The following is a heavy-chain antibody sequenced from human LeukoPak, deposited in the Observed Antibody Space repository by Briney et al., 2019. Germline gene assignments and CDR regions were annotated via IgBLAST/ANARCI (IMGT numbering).Heavy chain of an antibody. V-gene: IGHV4-30-4*01. D-gene: IGHD3-3*01. CDR3: ARAWSGTSYFDY. Sequence: PSETLSLTCTVSGGSISSGDYYWSWIRQPPGKGLEWIGYIYYSGSTHYNPSLKSRVTISVDTSKNQFSLKLSSVTAADTAVYYRARAWSGTSYFDYWGQGTLVTVSS. CDR2: IYYSGST. J-gene: IGHJ4*02. CDR1: GGSISSGDYY.